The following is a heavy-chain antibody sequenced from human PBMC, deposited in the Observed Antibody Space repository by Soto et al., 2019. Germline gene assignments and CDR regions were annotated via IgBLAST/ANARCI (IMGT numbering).Heavy chain of an antibody. CDR2: INHSGST. D-gene: IGHD3-22*01. J-gene: IGHJ5*02. CDR3: ARDFFDSSDYTTNWFDP. V-gene: IGHV4-34*01. Sequence: PSEILSLTCAVYGGSFSGYYWTWIRQRPGTGLEWIGEINHSGSTNYNPSLKSRVTISVDTSKNQFSLKLTSVTAADAALYYCARDFFDSSDYTTNWFDPWGQGTLVTVSS. CDR1: GGSFSGYY.